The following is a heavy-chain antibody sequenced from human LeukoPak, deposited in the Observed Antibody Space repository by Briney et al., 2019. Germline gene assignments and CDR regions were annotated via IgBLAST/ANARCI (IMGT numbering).Heavy chain of an antibody. J-gene: IGHJ4*02. D-gene: IGHD3-10*01. CDR2: INPSGGST. CDR1: GYTFTSYY. CDR3: ARTPRLGELLFYYFDY. V-gene: IGHV1-46*01. Sequence: GASVKVSCKASGYTFTSYYMHWVRQAPGQGLEWMGIINPSGGSTSYAQKFQGRVTMTRDTPTSTVYMELSSLRSEDTAVYYCARTPRLGELLFYYFDYWGQGTLVTVSS.